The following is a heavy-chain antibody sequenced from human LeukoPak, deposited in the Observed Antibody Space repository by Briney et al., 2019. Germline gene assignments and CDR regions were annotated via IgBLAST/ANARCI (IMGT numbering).Heavy chain of an antibody. V-gene: IGHV4-59*12. Sequence: SETLSLTCTVSGGSISSYYWSWIRQPPGKGLEWIGYIYYSGSTNYNPSLKSRVTISVDTSKNQFSLKLSSVTAADTAVYYCARQYTAAGFDYWGQGTLVTVSS. CDR2: IYYSGST. J-gene: IGHJ4*02. CDR3: ARQYTAAGFDY. CDR1: GGSISSYY. D-gene: IGHD6-25*01.